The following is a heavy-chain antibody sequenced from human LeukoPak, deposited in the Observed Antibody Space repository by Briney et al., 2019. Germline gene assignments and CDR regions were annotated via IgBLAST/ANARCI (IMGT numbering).Heavy chain of an antibody. CDR3: ARQSGGGPYYFDY. D-gene: IGHD3-16*01. CDR1: GGSISSSSYY. V-gene: IGHV4-39*01. J-gene: IGHJ4*02. Sequence: PSETLSLTCTVSGGSISSSSYYCGWIRQPPGKGLEWIGTIYYSGSTYYNPSLKSRVTISVDTSKNQFSLKLSSVTAADTAVYYCARQSGGGPYYFDYWGQGTLVTVSS. CDR2: IYYSGST.